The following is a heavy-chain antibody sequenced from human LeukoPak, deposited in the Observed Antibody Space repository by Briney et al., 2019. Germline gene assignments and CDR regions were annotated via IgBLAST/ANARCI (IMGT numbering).Heavy chain of an antibody. CDR2: ISGSGGST. D-gene: IGHD6-19*01. V-gene: IGHV3-23*01. Sequence: GGSLRLSCAASGFTFSSYAMSWVRQAPGKGLEWVSAISGSGGSTYYADSVKGWFTISRDNSKNTLYLQMNSLRAEGTAVYYCAKDRGLYIAVAADYWGQGTLVTVSS. CDR1: GFTFSSYA. CDR3: AKDRGLYIAVAADY. J-gene: IGHJ4*02.